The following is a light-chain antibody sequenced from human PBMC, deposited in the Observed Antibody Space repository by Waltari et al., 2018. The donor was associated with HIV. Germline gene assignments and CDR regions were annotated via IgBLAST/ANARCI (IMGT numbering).Light chain of an antibody. V-gene: IGKV1-5*03. J-gene: IGKJ2*01. CDR1: QNIGNW. CDR3: QQYYNFTVT. Sequence: DIQMTQSSSTLSASIGDSVSFTCRASQNIGNWLAWYQQKPGKAPNLLISKASNLESGVPANFSGSGSGTHFTLTISGLRPDDFASYYCQQYYNFTVTFGQGTKL. CDR2: KAS.